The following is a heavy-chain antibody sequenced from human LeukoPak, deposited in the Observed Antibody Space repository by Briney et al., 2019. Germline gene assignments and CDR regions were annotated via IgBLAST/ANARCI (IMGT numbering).Heavy chain of an antibody. V-gene: IGHV3-23*01. D-gene: IGHD5-18*01. J-gene: IGHJ4*02. CDR3: AKGSGRGYSYGFDY. CDR2: ISGSGGST. Sequence: GGSLRLSCAASGFTFSSYAMSWVRQAPGKGLEWVSAISGSGGSTYYADSVKGRFTISRDNSKNTLYLQMNSLRAGDTAVYYCAKGSGRGYSYGFDYWGQGTLVTVSS. CDR1: GFTFSSYA.